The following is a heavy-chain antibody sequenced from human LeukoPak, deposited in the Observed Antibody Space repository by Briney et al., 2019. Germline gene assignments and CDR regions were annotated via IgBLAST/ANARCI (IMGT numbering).Heavy chain of an antibody. V-gene: IGHV3-23*01. J-gene: IGHJ4*02. CDR3: AKDVCTSPRCLLYFDS. Sequence: GESLRLSCTTSGFAFSNYAMNRVRQAPGKGPEWVSGISGFNTYYADSVKGRFTIFRDNSKNVLYLQMDRLRAEDTAVYSCAKDVCTSPRCLLYFDSWGQGTLVTVSS. CDR2: ISGFNT. D-gene: IGHD2-8*01. CDR1: GFAFSNYA.